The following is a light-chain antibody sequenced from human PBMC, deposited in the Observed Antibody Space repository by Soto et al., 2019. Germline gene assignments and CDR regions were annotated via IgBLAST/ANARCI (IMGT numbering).Light chain of an antibody. Sequence: DIQLTQSPSSVSASVGDTVTLTCRADQTFSSLLAWYQHKPGKAPKLLIYAASTLQNGVPSRFSGSGSGTVFTLTITSLQPEDSATYYRQQINRFPLNFGGGTNVEIK. CDR1: QTFSSL. J-gene: IGKJ4*01. CDR3: QQINRFPLN. V-gene: IGKV1D-12*01. CDR2: AAS.